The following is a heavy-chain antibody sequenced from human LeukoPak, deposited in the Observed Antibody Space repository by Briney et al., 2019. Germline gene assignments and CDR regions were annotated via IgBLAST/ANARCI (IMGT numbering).Heavy chain of an antibody. CDR3: AKVSIGDYFDY. D-gene: IGHD4-17*01. Sequence: GGSLRLSCAASGFTLSSYAMSWVRQAPGKGLEWVSAISGSGGSTYYADSVKGRFTISRDNSENTLYLQMNSLRAEDTAVYYCAKVSIGDYFDYWGQGTLVTVSS. CDR2: ISGSGGST. CDR1: GFTLSSYA. V-gene: IGHV3-23*01. J-gene: IGHJ4*02.